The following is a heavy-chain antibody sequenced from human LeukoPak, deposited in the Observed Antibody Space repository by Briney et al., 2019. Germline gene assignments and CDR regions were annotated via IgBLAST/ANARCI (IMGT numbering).Heavy chain of an antibody. D-gene: IGHD1-26*01. CDR2: IDGGGLTT. Sequence: GGSLRLSCAASGFTFRNNVMNWVRQAPGKGLEWVSVIDGGGLTTYYADSVEGRFAISRDNSKNTLYLQMNSLRTEDTAVYYCAKRGVGTSNAYFDYWGQGTLVTVSS. J-gene: IGHJ4*02. CDR3: AKRGVGTSNAYFDY. CDR1: GFTFRNNV. V-gene: IGHV3-23*01.